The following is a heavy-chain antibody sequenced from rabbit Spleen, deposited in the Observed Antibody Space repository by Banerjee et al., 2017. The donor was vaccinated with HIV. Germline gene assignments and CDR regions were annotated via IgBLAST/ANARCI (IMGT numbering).Heavy chain of an antibody. Sequence: QEQLVESGGGLVQPEGSLTLTCKASGFSFSDRDVMCWVRQAPGKGLEWIACINTATGKAVYASWAKGRFTISKPSPTTVTLQMTSLTAANTATYVCARDAAGREDFNLWGPGTLVTVS. D-gene: IGHD4-2*01. CDR2: INTATGKA. J-gene: IGHJ4*01. CDR3: ARDAAGREDFNL. CDR1: GFSFSDRDV. V-gene: IGHV1S45*01.